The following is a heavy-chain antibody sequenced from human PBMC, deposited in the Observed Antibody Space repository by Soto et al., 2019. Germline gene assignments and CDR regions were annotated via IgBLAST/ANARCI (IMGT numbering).Heavy chain of an antibody. J-gene: IGHJ6*02. D-gene: IGHD1-26*01. V-gene: IGHV1-46*01. CDR2: INPSAGTT. Sequence: ASVKVSCKASGYNFIKNYLHWVRQAPGQGLEWMGIINPSAGTTSSAQKFQGRITLGKDTSTSTVYMELNSLRSEDTAVYYCGRDRLGAGLPGGMDVWG. CDR3: GRDRLGAGLPGGMDV. CDR1: GYNFIKNY.